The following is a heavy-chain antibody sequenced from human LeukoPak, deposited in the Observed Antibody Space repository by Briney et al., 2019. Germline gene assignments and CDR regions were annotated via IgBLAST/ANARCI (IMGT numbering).Heavy chain of an antibody. CDR1: GGSISSYY. D-gene: IGHD2-8*01. CDR2: IYCSGST. CDR3: ARRMVYAKGGWFDP. J-gene: IGHJ5*02. Sequence: SETLSLTCTVSGGSISSYYWSWIRQPPGKGLEWIGYIYCSGSTNYNPSLKSRVTISVDTSKNQFSLKLSSVTAADTAVYYCARRMVYAKGGWFDPWGQGTLVTVSS. V-gene: IGHV4-59*08.